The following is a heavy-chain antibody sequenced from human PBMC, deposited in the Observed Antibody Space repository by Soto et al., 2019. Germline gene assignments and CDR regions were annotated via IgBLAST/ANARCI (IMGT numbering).Heavy chain of an antibody. CDR1: GGTFSSYA. CDR2: IIPIFGTA. Sequence: SLQVSCKSSGGTFSSYAIIWVRQAPGQGLEWMGGIIPIFGTANYAQKFQGRVTITADGSTSTAYMELNSLRAEDTAVYYCARDHGTDSSSWYNWFDPWGQGTLVNVSS. CDR3: ARDHGTDSSSWYNWFDP. J-gene: IGHJ5*02. V-gene: IGHV1-69*13. D-gene: IGHD6-13*01.